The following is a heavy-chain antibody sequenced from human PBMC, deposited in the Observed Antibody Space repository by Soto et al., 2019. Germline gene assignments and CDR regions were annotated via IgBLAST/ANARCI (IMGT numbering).Heavy chain of an antibody. CDR1: GGSFSGYY. D-gene: IGHD6-25*01. CDR3: ARLPAIAFYYYYGMDV. V-gene: IGHV4-34*01. CDR2: INHSGST. J-gene: IGHJ6*02. Sequence: SETLSLTCAVYGGSFSGYYWSWIRQPPGKGLEWIGEINHSGSTNYNPSLKSRVTISVDTSKNQFSLKLSSVTAADTAVYYCARLPAIAFYYYYGMDVWGQGXTVTVSS.